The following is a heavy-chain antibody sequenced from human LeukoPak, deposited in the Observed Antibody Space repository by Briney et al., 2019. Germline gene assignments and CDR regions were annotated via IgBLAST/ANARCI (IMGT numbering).Heavy chain of an antibody. J-gene: IGHJ4*02. D-gene: IGHD2-15*01. CDR2: ITGSGGST. V-gene: IGHV3-23*01. Sequence: GGSLRLSCAASGFTFSIHGMNWVRQGPGKGLEWVSGITGSGGSTYYADSVKGRFTISRDNSKNTLYLQMNSLRAEDTAVYYCAKDVGYCSGGSCSEIFDYWGQGTLVTVSS. CDR1: GFTFSIHG. CDR3: AKDVGYCSGGSCSEIFDY.